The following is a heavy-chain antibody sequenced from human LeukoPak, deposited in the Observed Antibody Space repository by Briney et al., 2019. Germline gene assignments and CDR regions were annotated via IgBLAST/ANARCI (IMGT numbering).Heavy chain of an antibody. V-gene: IGHV5-51*01. J-gene: IGHJ4*02. D-gene: IGHD4-17*01. CDR1: GYSFTSYW. Sequence: GESLKISCKGSGYSFTSYWIGWVRQMPGKGLEWMGIIYPGDSDTRYSPSFQGQVTISADKSISTAYLQWSSLKASDTAMYYCARPGPHDYGDIYFDYWGRGTLVTVSS. CDR3: ARPGPHDYGDIYFDY. CDR2: IYPGDSDT.